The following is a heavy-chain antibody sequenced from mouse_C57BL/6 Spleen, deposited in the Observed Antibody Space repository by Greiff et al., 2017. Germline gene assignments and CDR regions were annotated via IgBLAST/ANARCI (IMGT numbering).Heavy chain of an antibody. CDR3: ARWGHYYAMDY. CDR2: INPNNGGT. V-gene: IGHV1-26*01. Sequence: VQLQQSGPELVKPGASVKISCKASGYTFTDYYMNWVKQSHGKSLEWIGDINPNNGGTSYNQKFKGKATLTVDKSSSTAYMGLRSLTSEDSSVYYCARWGHYYAMDYWGQGTSVTVSS. J-gene: IGHJ4*01. CDR1: GYTFTDYY.